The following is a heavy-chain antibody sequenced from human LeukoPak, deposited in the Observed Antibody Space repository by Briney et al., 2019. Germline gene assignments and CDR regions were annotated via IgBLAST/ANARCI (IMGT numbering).Heavy chain of an antibody. V-gene: IGHV3-33*06. D-gene: IGHD3-10*01. CDR2: IGFDGSNK. J-gene: IGHJ4*02. CDR3: AKDGEN. Sequence: GGSLRLSCVASGFIFSNYVLHSVRQAPGKGLEWVAVIGFDGSNKYYTDSVKGRFTISRDNSKNTLYLQMNSLRAEDTAVYYCAKDGENWGQGTLVTVSS. CDR1: GFIFSNYV.